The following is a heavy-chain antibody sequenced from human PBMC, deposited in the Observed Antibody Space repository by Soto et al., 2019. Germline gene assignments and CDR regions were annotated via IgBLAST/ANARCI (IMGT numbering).Heavy chain of an antibody. CDR3: ATVGSLMVYAYFDY. D-gene: IGHD2-8*01. J-gene: IGHJ4*02. Sequence: ASVKDSSKVSGYTRAELSMHWVRQAPGKGLEWMGGFDPEDGETIYAQKFQGRVTMTEDTSTDTAYMELSSLRSEDTAVYYCATVGSLMVYAYFDYWGQGTLVTVSS. V-gene: IGHV1-24*01. CDR2: FDPEDGET. CDR1: GYTRAELS.